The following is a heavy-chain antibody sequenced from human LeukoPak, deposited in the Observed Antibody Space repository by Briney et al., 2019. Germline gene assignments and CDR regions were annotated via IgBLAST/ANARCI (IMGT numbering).Heavy chain of an antibody. V-gene: IGHV3-33*08. CDR3: ASRAEH. Sequence: GGSLRLSCAASGFTFSNYGMHWVRQAPGKGLEWVAVIWYDGSNKYYADSVKSRFTISRDNSKNTLYLQMNSLRDEDTAVYYCASRAEHWGQGTLVTVSS. CDR1: GFTFSNYG. CDR2: IWYDGSNK. J-gene: IGHJ1*01.